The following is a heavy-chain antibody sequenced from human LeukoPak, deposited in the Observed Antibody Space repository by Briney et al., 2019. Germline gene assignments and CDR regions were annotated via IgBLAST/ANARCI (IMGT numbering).Heavy chain of an antibody. CDR1: GFTFSSYS. CDR3: ARDITGTTL. Sequence: GGSLRLSCAASGFTFSSYSMNWVRQAPGKGLEWVSYISSSSSTIYYADSVKGRFTISRDNAKNSLYLQMNSLRAEDTAVYYCARDITGTTLWGQGTLVTVSS. J-gene: IGHJ4*02. V-gene: IGHV3-48*01. D-gene: IGHD1-7*01. CDR2: ISSSSSTI.